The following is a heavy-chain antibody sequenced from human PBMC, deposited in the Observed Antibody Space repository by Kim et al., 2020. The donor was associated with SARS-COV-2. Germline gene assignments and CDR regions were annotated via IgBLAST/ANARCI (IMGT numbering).Heavy chain of an antibody. CDR2: INPSSGDT. Sequence: ASVKVSCKASGYTFTDYFMQWVRQAPGQGLEWMGIINPSSGDTTYAQRFQGRVSMTRDTSTNTVYMELSSLRSGDTARYYCARDFTLVRGPGGYWGQEPWSPSPQ. V-gene: IGHV1-46*01. CDR1: GYTFTDYF. J-gene: IGHJ4*01. CDR3: ARDFTLVRGPGGY. D-gene: IGHD3-10*01.